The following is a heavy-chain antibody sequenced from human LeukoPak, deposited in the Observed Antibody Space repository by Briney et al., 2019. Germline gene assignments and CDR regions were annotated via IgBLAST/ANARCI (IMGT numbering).Heavy chain of an antibody. J-gene: IGHJ4*02. CDR3: ARDRHGYSDFDY. Sequence: ASVKVSCKASGYTFTSYGISWVRQAPGQGLQWMGWISGYNDNTNTVQKLQGRVTMTIDTSTNTAYMELMSLRSDDTAAYYCARDRHGYSDFDYWGQGTLVTVSS. D-gene: IGHD5-24*01. CDR2: ISGYNDNT. CDR1: GYTFTSYG. V-gene: IGHV1-18*01.